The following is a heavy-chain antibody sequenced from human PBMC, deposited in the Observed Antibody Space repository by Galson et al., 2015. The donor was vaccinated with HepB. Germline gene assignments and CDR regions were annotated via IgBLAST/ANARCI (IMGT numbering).Heavy chain of an antibody. CDR3: ARGDLGGSLAYYYGMDV. J-gene: IGHJ6*02. CDR2: ISAYNGNT. Sequence: SVKVSCKASGYTFTSYGISWVRQAPGQGLEWMGWISAYNGNTNYAQKLQGRVTMTTDTSTSTAYMELRSLRSDDTAVYYCARGDLGGSLAYYYGMDVWGQGTPVTVSS. CDR1: GYTFTSYG. D-gene: IGHD3-16*01. V-gene: IGHV1-18*04.